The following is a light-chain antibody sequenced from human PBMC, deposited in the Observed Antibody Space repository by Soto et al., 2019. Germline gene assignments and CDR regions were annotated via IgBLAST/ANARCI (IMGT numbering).Light chain of an antibody. V-gene: IGKV3-20*01. CDR2: GAS. CDR1: QSVSSSY. CDR3: QQYGSSPLIT. Sequence: EIVLTQSPGTLSLSPGERDTLSCRASQSVSSSYLAWYQQKPGQAPRLLIYGASSRATGIPDRFSGSGSGTDFPLTISRLEPEDFAVYYCQQYGSSPLITFGQGTRLEIK. J-gene: IGKJ5*01.